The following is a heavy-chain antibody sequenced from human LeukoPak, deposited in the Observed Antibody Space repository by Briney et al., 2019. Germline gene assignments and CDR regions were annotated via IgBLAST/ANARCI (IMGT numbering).Heavy chain of an antibody. J-gene: IGHJ6*02. V-gene: IGHV3-23*01. CDR1: GFTFSSQA. D-gene: IGHD3-10*01. CDR2: ISASGGDT. Sequence: PGGSLRLSCAASGFTFSSQAMSWVRQAPGKGLEWVSAISASGGDTSYADSVKGRFTISRDNSKNTLYLQMNSLRAEDTAVYYCAKDGTFDYYGSGNQDYYYGMDVWGQGTTVTVSS. CDR3: AKDGTFDYYGSGNQDYYYGMDV.